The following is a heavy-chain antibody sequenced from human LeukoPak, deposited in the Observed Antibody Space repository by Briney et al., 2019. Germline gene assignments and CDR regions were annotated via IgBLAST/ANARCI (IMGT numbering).Heavy chain of an antibody. CDR2: INRDGSRT. CDR3: ARGGSDTAMAHDY. D-gene: IGHD5-18*01. V-gene: IGHV3-74*01. J-gene: IGHJ4*02. Sequence: GGSLRLSCAASGFTSSNHWMHWVRQAPGKGLMWVSRINRDGSRTDYADSVKGRFTISRDDAKNTLYLQVNSLRAEDTAVYFCARGGSDTAMAHDYWGQGTLVTVSS. CDR1: GFTSSNHW.